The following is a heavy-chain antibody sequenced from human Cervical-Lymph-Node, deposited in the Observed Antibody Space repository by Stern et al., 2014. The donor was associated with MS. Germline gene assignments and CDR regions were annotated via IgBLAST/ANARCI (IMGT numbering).Heavy chain of an antibody. CDR1: GYNFIDHA. D-gene: IGHD4-11*01. V-gene: IGHV1-3*01. Sequence: VKLVESGAEVKKPGASMTISCKTSGYNFIDHAIHWVRPAPGQRLEWIGWINGGPGTTKYSQKFQGRVSFTRDKAASAAYMDLSSLSPDDTAVYYCARQPDYSDFLDFWGQGTLVTVSS. J-gene: IGHJ4*02. CDR2: INGGPGTT. CDR3: ARQPDYSDFLDF.